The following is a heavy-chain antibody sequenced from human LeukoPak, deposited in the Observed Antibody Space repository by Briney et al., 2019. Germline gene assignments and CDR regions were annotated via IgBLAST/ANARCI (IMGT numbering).Heavy chain of an antibody. V-gene: IGHV4-4*07. CDR1: GGSISSYY. J-gene: IGHJ4*02. D-gene: IGHD6-19*01. CDR3: ARAIAVAGTPFDY. CDR2: IYTSGST. Sequence: SETLSLTCTVSGGSISSYYWSWIRQPAGEGLEWIGHIYTSGSTNYNPSLKSRVTMSVDTFKNQFSLKLSSVTAADTAVYYCARAIAVAGTPFDYWGQGTLVTVSS.